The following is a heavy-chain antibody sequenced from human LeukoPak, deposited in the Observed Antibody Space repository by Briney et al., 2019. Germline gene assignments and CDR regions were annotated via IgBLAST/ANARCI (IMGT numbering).Heavy chain of an antibody. CDR1: GFTVSSNY. Sequence: GGSLRLSRAASGFTVSSNYMSWVRQSPRKGLEWVSVVYSGGHTYYVDSVKGRFTISRDNSKNTLYLQMNSLRAEDTSVYYCARWVGEYFFDYWGQGTLVTVSS. CDR3: ARWVGEYFFDY. D-gene: IGHD3-10*01. J-gene: IGHJ4*02. CDR2: VYSGGHT. V-gene: IGHV3-53*01.